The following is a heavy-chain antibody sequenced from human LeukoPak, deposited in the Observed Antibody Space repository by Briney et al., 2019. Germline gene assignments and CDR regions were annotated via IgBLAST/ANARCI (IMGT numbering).Heavy chain of an antibody. CDR2: INSDGSST. J-gene: IGHJ4*02. CDR3: ARARCSRTSCNTEPDY. V-gene: IGHV3-74*01. Sequence: PGGSLRLSCSASGFTLSPYWMHWVRQAPGKGLVWVSRINSDGSSTTYADSVKGRFTISRDNTKNTLYLQMNILRAEDTAVYYCARARCSRTSCNTEPDYWGQGTLVTVSS. CDR1: GFTLSPYW. D-gene: IGHD2-2*01.